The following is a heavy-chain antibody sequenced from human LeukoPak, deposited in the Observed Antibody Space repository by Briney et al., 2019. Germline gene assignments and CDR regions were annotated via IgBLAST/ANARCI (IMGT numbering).Heavy chain of an antibody. CDR1: GYTFTSYY. V-gene: IGHV1-46*01. CDR3: ARAGSCSGGSCYGETNYYYGMDV. D-gene: IGHD2-15*01. CDR2: INPSGGST. Sequence: ASVKVSCTASGYTFTSYYIHWVRQAPGQGLEWMGIINPSGGSTSYAQKFQGRVTMTRDTSTSTVYMELSSLRSEDTAVYYCARAGSCSGGSCYGETNYYYGMDVWGQGTTVTVSS. J-gene: IGHJ6*02.